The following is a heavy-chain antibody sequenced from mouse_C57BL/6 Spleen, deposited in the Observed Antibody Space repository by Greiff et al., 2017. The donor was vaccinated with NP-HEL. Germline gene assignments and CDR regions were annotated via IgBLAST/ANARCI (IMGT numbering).Heavy chain of an antibody. CDR3: ARGGEVALDY. V-gene: IGHV5-17*01. D-gene: IGHD1-1*01. Sequence: EVQVVESGGGLVKPGGSLKLSCAASGFTFSDYGMHWVRQAPEKGLEWVAYISSGSSTIYYADTVKGRFTISRDNAKNNLFLQMTSLRSEDTAMYYCARGGEVALDYWGQGTTLTVSS. CDR2: ISSGSSTI. J-gene: IGHJ2*01. CDR1: GFTFSDYG.